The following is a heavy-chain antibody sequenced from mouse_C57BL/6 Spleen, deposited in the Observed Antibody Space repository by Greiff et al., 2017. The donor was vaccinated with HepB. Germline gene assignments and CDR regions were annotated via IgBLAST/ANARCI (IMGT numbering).Heavy chain of an antibody. J-gene: IGHJ2*01. CDR3: ATLYYGNYGFDY. Sequence: QVRLKESGAELVKPGASVKISCKASGYAFSSYWMNWVKQRPGKGLEWIGQIYPGDGDTNYNGKFKGKATLTADKSSSTAYMQLSSLTSEDSAVYFWATLYYGNYGFDYWGQGTTLTVSS. V-gene: IGHV1-80*01. D-gene: IGHD2-1*01. CDR2: IYPGDGDT. CDR1: GYAFSSYW.